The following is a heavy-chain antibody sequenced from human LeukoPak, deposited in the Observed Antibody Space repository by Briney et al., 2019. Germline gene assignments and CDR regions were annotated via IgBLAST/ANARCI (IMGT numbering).Heavy chain of an antibody. CDR2: IYNSGST. CDR1: GGSISSINSNY. CDR3: ARHSRGYYYYGMDV. V-gene: IGHV4-59*08. J-gene: IGHJ6*02. Sequence: SETLSLTCTVSGGSISSINSNYCSWIRQPPGKGLEWIGYIYNSGSTNYNPSLKSRVTISVDTSKNQFSLKLSSVTAADTAVYYCARHSRGYYYYGMDVWGQGTTVTVSS.